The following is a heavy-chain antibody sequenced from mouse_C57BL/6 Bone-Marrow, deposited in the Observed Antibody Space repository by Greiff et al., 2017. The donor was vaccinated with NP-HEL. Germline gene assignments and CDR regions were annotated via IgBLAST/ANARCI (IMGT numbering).Heavy chain of an antibody. CDR2: IDPETGGT. D-gene: IGHD1-1*01. J-gene: IGHJ4*01. CDR1: GYTFTDYE. V-gene: IGHV1-15*01. CDR3: TRDYYGSNYVGAMDY. Sequence: VQLVESGAELVRPGASVTLSCKASGYTFTDYEMHWVKQTPVHGLEWIGAIDPETGGTAYNQKFKGKAILTADKSSSTAYMELRSLTSEDSAVYYCTRDYYGSNYVGAMDYWGQGTSVTVSA.